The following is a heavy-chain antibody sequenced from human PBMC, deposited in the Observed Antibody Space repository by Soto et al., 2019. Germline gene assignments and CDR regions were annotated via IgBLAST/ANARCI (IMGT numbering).Heavy chain of an antibody. D-gene: IGHD3-22*01. CDR2: IDPSDSYT. CDR1: GYSFTSYW. J-gene: IGHJ5*02. Sequence: GESLKISCKGSGYSFTSYWISWVRQMPGKGLEWMGKIDPSDSYTTYTPSFQGHVTISADKSISTAYLQWSSLKASDTAMYYCARHGGDYYNMWGPSFDPWGQGTLVTVSS. CDR3: ARHGGDYYNMWGPSFDP. V-gene: IGHV5-10-1*01.